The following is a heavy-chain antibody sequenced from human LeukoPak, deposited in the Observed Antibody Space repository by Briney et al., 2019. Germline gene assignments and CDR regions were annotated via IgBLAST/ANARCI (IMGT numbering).Heavy chain of an antibody. CDR2: IYPGDSHT. V-gene: IGHV5-51*01. Sequence: GESLKISCKGPGHSFINYWIAWVRQVPGKGLEWMGIIYPGDSHTRYSPSFQGQVTISADMSLDTAYLRWSSLRASDTAMYYCARIAATWYGGSWGQGTLVFVSS. CDR1: GHSFINYW. J-gene: IGHJ4*02. CDR3: ARIAATWYGGS. D-gene: IGHD2-15*01.